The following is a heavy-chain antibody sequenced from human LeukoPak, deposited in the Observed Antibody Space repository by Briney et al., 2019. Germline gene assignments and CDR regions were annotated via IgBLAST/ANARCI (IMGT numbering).Heavy chain of an antibody. D-gene: IGHD6-25*01. CDR3: ARPFSGTAGDFDY. CDR2: IYYSGST. Sequence: PSETLSLTCSVSGSSIRSGGYYWLWIRQPPGKGLEWIGSIYYSGSTYYNPSLKSRVTISVDTSKNQFSLKLSSVTAADTAVYYCARPFSGTAGDFDYWGQGTLVTVSS. V-gene: IGHV4-39*01. J-gene: IGHJ4*02. CDR1: GSSIRSGGYY.